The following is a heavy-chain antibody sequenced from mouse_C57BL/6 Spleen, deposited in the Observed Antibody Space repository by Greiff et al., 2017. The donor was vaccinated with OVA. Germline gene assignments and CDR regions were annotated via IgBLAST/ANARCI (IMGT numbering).Heavy chain of an antibody. Sequence: EVMLVESGGGLVKPGGSLKLSCAASGFTFSSYAMSWVRQTPEKRLEWVATISDGGSYTYYPDNVKGRFTISRDNAKNNLYLQMSHLKSEDTAMYYCARGGSLDSSEGAPWFAYWGQGTLVTVSA. V-gene: IGHV5-4*03. CDR1: GFTFSSYA. J-gene: IGHJ3*01. CDR2: ISDGGSYT. CDR3: ARGGSLDSSEGAPWFAY. D-gene: IGHD3-2*02.